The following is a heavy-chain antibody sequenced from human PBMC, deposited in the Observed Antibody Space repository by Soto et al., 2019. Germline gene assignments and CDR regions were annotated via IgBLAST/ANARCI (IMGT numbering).Heavy chain of an antibody. Sequence: SVKVSCKASGGTFSSYAISWVRQAPVQGLEWMGGIIPIFGTANYAQKFQGRVTITADESTSTAYMELSSLRSEDTAVYYCARGITMVRGVQSAFDYWGQGTLVTVSS. D-gene: IGHD3-10*01. CDR1: GGTFSSYA. J-gene: IGHJ4*02. CDR3: ARGITMVRGVQSAFDY. CDR2: IIPIFGTA. V-gene: IGHV1-69*13.